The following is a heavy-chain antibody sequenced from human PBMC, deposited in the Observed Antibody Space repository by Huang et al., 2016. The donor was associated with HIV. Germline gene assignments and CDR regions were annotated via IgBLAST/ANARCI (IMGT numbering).Heavy chain of an antibody. CDR2: SDYSGST. D-gene: IGHD3-22*01. J-gene: IGHJ3*02. CDR3: ARHFSYYDSSGYTPWDAFDI. CDR1: GGSITSSSYY. V-gene: IGHV4-39*01. Sequence: QLQLQGSGPGLVKPSETLSLTCTVSGGSITSSSYYWGWIRQPPGKGLEWVGSSDYSGSTDYNPSLKSRVTVSVDTSKNQFSLKLSSVTAADTAVYYCARHFSYYDSSGYTPWDAFDIWGQGTMVTVSS.